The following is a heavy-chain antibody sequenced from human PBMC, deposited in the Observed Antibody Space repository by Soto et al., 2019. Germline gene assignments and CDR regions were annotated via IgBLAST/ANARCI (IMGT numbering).Heavy chain of an antibody. CDR1: GSTFSHFW. CDR2: IKEDGSEK. CDR3: ARDLAARPLGS. J-gene: IGHJ4*02. V-gene: IGHV3-7*01. D-gene: IGHD6-6*01. Sequence: EVQLVESGGGLVQPGGSLRLSCAASGSTFSHFWMSWVRQAPGKGLEWVANIKEDGSEKYYVDSVKGRFTMSRDNAKNSLYLQMNSLRVEDTAVYYCARDLAARPLGSWGQGTLVTVSS.